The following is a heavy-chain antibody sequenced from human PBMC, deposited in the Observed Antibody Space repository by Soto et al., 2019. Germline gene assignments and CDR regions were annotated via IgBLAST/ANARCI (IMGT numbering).Heavy chain of an antibody. Sequence: QVQLVQSGAEVKKPGSSVKVSCKASGGTFSSYAISWVRQSPGQGLEWMGGIIPIFGTANYAQQFQGRVTITAEESTSTAYMELSSLRSEDTAVYYCARRSGRGYRSGWSYYYYGMDVWGQGTTVTVSS. CDR3: ARRSGRGYRSGWSYYYYGMDV. CDR1: GGTFSSYA. J-gene: IGHJ6*02. CDR2: IIPIFGTA. D-gene: IGHD6-19*01. V-gene: IGHV1-69*01.